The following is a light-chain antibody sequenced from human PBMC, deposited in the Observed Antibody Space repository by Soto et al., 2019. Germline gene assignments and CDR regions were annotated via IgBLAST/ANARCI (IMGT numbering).Light chain of an antibody. CDR3: QQCNDLPHT. CDR1: QSVSSN. J-gene: IGKJ2*01. Sequence: EIVMTQSPATLSVSQGESATLSCRASQSVSSNLAWYQQKPGQAPRLLIYGASNRATGIPARFSGRGSATEFTLTISSLQSEDCAVYYCQQCNDLPHTFGQGTKLEIK. CDR2: GAS. V-gene: IGKV3-15*01.